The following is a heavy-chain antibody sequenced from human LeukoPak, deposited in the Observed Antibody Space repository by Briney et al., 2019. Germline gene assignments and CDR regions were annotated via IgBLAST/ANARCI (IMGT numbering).Heavy chain of an antibody. CDR3: ARDPTQGWGMDV. D-gene: IGHD2-15*01. V-gene: IGHV4-59*01. J-gene: IGHJ6*02. Sequence: SETLSLTCTVPGGSISSYYWSWIRQPPGKGLEWIGYIYYSGSTNYNPSLKSRVTISVDTSKNQFSLKLSSVTAADTAVYYCARDPTQGWGMDVWGQGTTVTVSS. CDR1: GGSISSYY. CDR2: IYYSGST.